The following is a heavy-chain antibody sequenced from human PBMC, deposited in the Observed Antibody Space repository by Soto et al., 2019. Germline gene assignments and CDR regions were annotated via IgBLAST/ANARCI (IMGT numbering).Heavy chain of an antibody. J-gene: IGHJ4*02. Sequence: EVQPVESGGGLVQPGGSLRLSCAASGFTFSDTWMFWVRQAPGKGLVWVSRINSDGSVTSYADSVKGRFTISRDNAKNTLYLQMNRLRTEDTAVYYCARYSSGAGDYWGQGPLVTVSS. V-gene: IGHV3-74*01. CDR3: ARYSSGAGDY. CDR2: INSDGSVT. D-gene: IGHD6-19*01. CDR1: GFTFSDTW.